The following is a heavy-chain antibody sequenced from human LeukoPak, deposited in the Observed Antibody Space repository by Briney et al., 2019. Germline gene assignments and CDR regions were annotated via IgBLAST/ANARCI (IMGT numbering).Heavy chain of an antibody. CDR1: GGSISSYY. J-gene: IGHJ4*02. Sequence: SETLSLTCTVSGGSISSYYWSWIRQPPGKGLEWIGYIYYSGSTNYNPSLKSRVTISVDTSKNQFSLKLSSVTAADTAVYYCASSTPQLPGFDYWGQGTLVTVSS. CDR3: ASSTPQLPGFDY. D-gene: IGHD2-2*01. V-gene: IGHV4-59*01. CDR2: IYYSGST.